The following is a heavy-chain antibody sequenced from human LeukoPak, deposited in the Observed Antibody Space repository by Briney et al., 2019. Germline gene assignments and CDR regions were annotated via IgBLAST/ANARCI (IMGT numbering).Heavy chain of an antibody. V-gene: IGHV3-9*01. CDR1: GFTFDDYA. CDR2: ISWNSGSI. CDR3: AKSSSPRSDFRTGAFDI. Sequence: GGSLRLSCAASGFTFDDYAMHWVRRAPGKGLEWVSGISWNSGSIGYGDSVKGRFTISRDNARNSLYLQMSSLRAEYTALYYCAKSSSPRSDFRTGAFDIWGQGTMVTVSS. J-gene: IGHJ3*02. D-gene: IGHD1-14*01.